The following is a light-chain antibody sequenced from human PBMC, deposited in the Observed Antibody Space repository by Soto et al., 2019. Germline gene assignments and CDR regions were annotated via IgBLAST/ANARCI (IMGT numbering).Light chain of an antibody. Sequence: IVMTQSPATVSVSPGESASLSCRASRTIGTNLGWYQQKPGQAPRLLISKTSTRATGVPARFSGSGSGTEFTLTITSLQSADIAVYYCQQYADWPITFGGGPKVDIK. CDR2: KTS. CDR3: QQYADWPIT. J-gene: IGKJ4*01. CDR1: RTIGTN. V-gene: IGKV3-15*01.